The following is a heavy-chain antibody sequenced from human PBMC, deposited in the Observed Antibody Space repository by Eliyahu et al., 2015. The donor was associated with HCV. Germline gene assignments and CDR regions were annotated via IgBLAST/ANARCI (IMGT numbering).Heavy chain of an antibody. V-gene: IGHV3-30*04. CDR2: ISFDGTSE. J-gene: IGHJ3*02. Sequence: QVQLEESGGGVVQPGRSLRLSCAASGFSFNSFALHWVRQAPGKGLEWIGVISFDGTSEYYAGPVKGRFTISRDNSKNTLYLQMNGLRADDTALYYCARDSFPVAGGDDAFDMWGQGTLVIVSS. D-gene: IGHD6-19*01. CDR3: ARDSFPVAGGDDAFDM. CDR1: GFSFNSFA.